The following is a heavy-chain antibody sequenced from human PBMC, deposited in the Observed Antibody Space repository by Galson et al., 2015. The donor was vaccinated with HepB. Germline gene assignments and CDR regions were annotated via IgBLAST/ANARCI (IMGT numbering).Heavy chain of an antibody. CDR1: GFTFSSYG. CDR2: ISYDGSKK. V-gene: IGHV3-30*18. J-gene: IGHJ4*02. D-gene: IGHD3-22*01. Sequence: SLRLSCAASGFTFSSYGMHWVRQAPGKGLEWVAVISYDGSKKYYADSVKGRFTISRDNSKNTLDLQMNSLRAEDTAVYYCAKDGLSMLVDWGQGALVTVSS. CDR3: AKDGLSMLVD.